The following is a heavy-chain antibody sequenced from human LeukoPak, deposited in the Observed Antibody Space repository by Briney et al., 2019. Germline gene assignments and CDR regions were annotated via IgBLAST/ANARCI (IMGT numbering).Heavy chain of an antibody. CDR1: GFTFSNFE. J-gene: IGHJ4*02. CDR3: ARDPGLEY. Sequence: TGGSLRLSCAASGFTFSNFEMNWVRQAPGTGLEWVSYISIVDTTIYYADSVKGRFTISRDNAERSLYLQMNGLRAEDSAVYYCARDPGLEYWGQGTLVTVSS. V-gene: IGHV3-48*03. CDR2: ISIVDTTI.